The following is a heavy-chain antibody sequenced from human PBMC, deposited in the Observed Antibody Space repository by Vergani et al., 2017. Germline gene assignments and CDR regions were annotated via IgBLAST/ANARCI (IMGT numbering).Heavy chain of an antibody. Sequence: EVQLVESGGGLVQPGGSLRLSCAASGFTFSSYWMHWVRQAPGKGLVWVSRINSDGSSTSYADSVKGRFTISRDNAKNTLYLQMNSLRAEDTAVYYCAKVEHDYGDYHYFDYWGQGTLVTVSS. CDR1: GFTFSSYW. D-gene: IGHD4-17*01. V-gene: IGHV3-74*01. CDR3: AKVEHDYGDYHYFDY. J-gene: IGHJ4*02. CDR2: INSDGSST.